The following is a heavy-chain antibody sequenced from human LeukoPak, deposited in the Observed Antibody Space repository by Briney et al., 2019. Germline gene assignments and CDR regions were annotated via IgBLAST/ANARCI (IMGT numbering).Heavy chain of an antibody. CDR2: ICGNGGST. Sequence: GGSLRLSCAASGFTFSIYAMIWVRQAPGKGLEWVSGICGNGGSTYYADSVKGRFTISRDNSKNTLYLQMNSLRAEDTAVYYCAKDQSMSIPVAGGYFFDSWGQGTLVTASS. J-gene: IGHJ4*02. V-gene: IGHV3-23*01. CDR3: AKDQSMSIPVAGGYFFDS. D-gene: IGHD6-19*01. CDR1: GFTFSIYA.